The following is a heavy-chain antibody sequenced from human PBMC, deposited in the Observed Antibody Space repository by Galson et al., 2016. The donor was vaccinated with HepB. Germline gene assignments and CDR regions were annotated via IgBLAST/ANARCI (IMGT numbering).Heavy chain of an antibody. CDR2: INQDGSEK. V-gene: IGHV3-7*03. CDR3: VSDRGDLPY. D-gene: IGHD3-10*01. J-gene: IGHJ4*02. Sequence: SLRLSCAASGLTFSTHWMTWVRQAPGKGLEWVANINQDGSEKDCVDSVKGRFTISRDNAKNLLYLQMNSLRAEDTAVYYCVSDRGDLPYWGQGTLVAVSS. CDR1: GLTFSTHW.